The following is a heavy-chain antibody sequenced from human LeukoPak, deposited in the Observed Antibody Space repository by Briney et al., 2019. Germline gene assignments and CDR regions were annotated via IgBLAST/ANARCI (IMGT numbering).Heavy chain of an antibody. CDR2: ISSSSSSI. D-gene: IGHD6-13*01. CDR1: GFTFSSYS. V-gene: IGHV3-48*01. J-gene: IGHJ4*02. CDR3: ARDRAAAGTDY. Sequence: GGSLRLSCAASGFTFSSYSMNWVRQAPGKGLEWVSYISSSSSSICYADSVKGRFTISRDNAKNSLYLQMNNLRAEDTAVYYCARDRAAAGTDYWGQGTLVTVSS.